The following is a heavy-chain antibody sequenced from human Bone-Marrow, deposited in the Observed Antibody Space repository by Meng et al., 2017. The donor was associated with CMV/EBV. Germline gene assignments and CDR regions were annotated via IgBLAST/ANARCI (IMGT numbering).Heavy chain of an antibody. CDR1: GGSVSSGSYY. Sequence: SETLSLTCTVSGGSVSSGSYYWSWIRQPPGKGLEWIGEINHSGSTNYNPSLKSRVTISVDTSKNQFSLKLSSVTAADTAVYYCARDLVGFDYWGQGTLVTVSS. D-gene: IGHD2-2*01. CDR2: INHSGST. CDR3: ARDLVGFDY. V-gene: IGHV4-39*07. J-gene: IGHJ4*02.